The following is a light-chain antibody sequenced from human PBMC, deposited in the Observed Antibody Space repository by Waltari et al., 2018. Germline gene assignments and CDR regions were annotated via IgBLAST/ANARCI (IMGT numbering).Light chain of an antibody. V-gene: IGKV1-13*02. CDR1: QDLDNW. Sequence: AIQVTQSPSSLSASVGDRVTITCRASQDLDNWLAWYQQKPGKAPNLLIYGASVVERGVPSRFSGSGSGTDFTLTISSLQPEDFATYYCQQLHSYPRAFGGGTKVESK. CDR3: QQLHSYPRA. J-gene: IGKJ4*01. CDR2: GAS.